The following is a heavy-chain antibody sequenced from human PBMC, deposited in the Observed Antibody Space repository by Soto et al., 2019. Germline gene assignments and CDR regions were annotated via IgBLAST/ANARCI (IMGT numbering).Heavy chain of an antibody. CDR2: MQHTGNT. V-gene: IGHV4-4*07. J-gene: IGHJ5*02. CDR3: AKDVSSRRWFDP. D-gene: IGHD3-16*01. CDR1: GASIRSYH. Sequence: DTLSLTCAVSGASIRSYHWSWIRQPAGKGLEWIGRMQHTGNTNYNPSLKSRVTMSVDTSKNQTSLKMTSVTAADTAVYFCAKDVSSRRWFDPWGQGILVTVSS.